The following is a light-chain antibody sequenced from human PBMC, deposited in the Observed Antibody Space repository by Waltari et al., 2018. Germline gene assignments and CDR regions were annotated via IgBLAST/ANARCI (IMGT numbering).Light chain of an antibody. CDR2: DVG. CDR3: CSYAGSYTFI. Sequence: QSALTQPRSVSGSPGQSVTISCTGTSSDVGGYNYFSWYQQHPGKAPTLLIYDVGKRPAGAPDRFSGSKAGNPASLTISGLQADDEADYYCCSYAGSYTFIFGGGTELTVL. CDR1: SSDVGGYNY. V-gene: IGLV2-11*01. J-gene: IGLJ2*01.